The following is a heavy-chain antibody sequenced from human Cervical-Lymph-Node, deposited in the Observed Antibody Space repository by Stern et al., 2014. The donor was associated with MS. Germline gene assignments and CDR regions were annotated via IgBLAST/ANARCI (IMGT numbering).Heavy chain of an antibody. CDR1: GYTFTSYG. J-gene: IGHJ6*02. D-gene: IGHD3-10*01. Sequence: QVQLVQSGAEVKKPGASVKVSCKASGYTFTSYGISWVRQAPGQGLEWMGWISAYNGNTNYAQKLPGRGTMTTDQSTRPAYMESRSLRSDDTAVYYCAREDHGSELGGMDVWGQGTTVTVSS. V-gene: IGHV1-18*01. CDR3: AREDHGSELGGMDV. CDR2: ISAYNGNT.